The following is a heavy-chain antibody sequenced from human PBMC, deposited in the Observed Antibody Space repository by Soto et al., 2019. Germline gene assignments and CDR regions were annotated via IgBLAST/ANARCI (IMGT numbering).Heavy chain of an antibody. CDR2: ISYDGSNK. Sequence: QVQLVESGGGVVQPGRSLRLSCAASGFTFSSYAMHWVRQAPGKGLEWVAVISYDGSNKYYADYVKGRFTISRDNSKNTLYLQMNSLRAEDTAVYYCARDPGDYDYVWGSYRRPLHPIYYWGQGTLVTVSS. CDR1: GFTFSSYA. V-gene: IGHV3-30-3*01. J-gene: IGHJ4*02. D-gene: IGHD3-16*02. CDR3: ARDPGDYDYVWGSYRRPLHPIYY.